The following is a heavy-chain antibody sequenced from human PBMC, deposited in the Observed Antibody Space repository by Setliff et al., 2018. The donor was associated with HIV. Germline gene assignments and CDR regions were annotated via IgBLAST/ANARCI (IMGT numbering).Heavy chain of an antibody. CDR3: ASLKTSEYVLLDY. D-gene: IGHD2-8*01. CDR2: IYSSGST. CDR1: GGSISSGSYY. Sequence: SETLSLTCTVSGGSISSGSYYWSWIRQPAGKGLEWIGRIYSSGSTNYNPSLKSRVTISVDTSKNQFSLKLSSVTAADTAVYYCASLKTSEYVLLDYWGQGALVTVSS. J-gene: IGHJ4*02. V-gene: IGHV4-61*02.